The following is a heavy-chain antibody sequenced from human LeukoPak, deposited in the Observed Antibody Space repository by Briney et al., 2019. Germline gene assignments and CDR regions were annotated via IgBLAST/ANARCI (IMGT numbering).Heavy chain of an antibody. CDR1: GFNFRSYW. V-gene: IGHV3-7*01. J-gene: IGHJ6*03. D-gene: IGHD6-25*01. CDR2: IKQDGSEK. Sequence: GGSLRLSCAASGFNFRSYWMSWVRQAPGKGLEWVANIKQDGSEKYYVDSVKGRFTISRDNAKNSLYLQMNSLRAEDTAVYYCASSQRPYYMDVWGKGTTVTVSS. CDR3: ASSQRPYYMDV.